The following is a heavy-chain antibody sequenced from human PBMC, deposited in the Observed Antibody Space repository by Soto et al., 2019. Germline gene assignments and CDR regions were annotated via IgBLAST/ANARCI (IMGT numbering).Heavy chain of an antibody. CDR2: ISYDGDDT. J-gene: IGHJ4*02. CDR1: GFDFEDYT. CDR3: AKDEAYYFDH. Sequence: PGGSLRLSCVASGFDFEDYTMHWVRQPPGKGLECVSRISYDGDDTYYADSVRGRFTMSRDNSKNSLFLLMNNLTPEDTAVYYCAKDEAYYFDHWGQGTLVTASS. V-gene: IGHV3-43*01.